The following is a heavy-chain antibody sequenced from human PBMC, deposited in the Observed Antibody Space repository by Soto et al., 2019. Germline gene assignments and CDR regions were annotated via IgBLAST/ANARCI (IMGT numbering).Heavy chain of an antibody. CDR3: TREGNGKPFDP. V-gene: IGHV1-46*01. CDR1: GYTFTSYY. D-gene: IGHD2-8*01. CDR2: INPSDGGT. Sequence: ASVKVSCKASGYTFTSYYIHWVRQAPGQGLEWMGIINPSDGGTRYAQKLQGRVTTTRDTSTSTIYMEVTSLKSEDTAVYYCTREGNGKPFDPWGQGTLVTVSS. J-gene: IGHJ5*02.